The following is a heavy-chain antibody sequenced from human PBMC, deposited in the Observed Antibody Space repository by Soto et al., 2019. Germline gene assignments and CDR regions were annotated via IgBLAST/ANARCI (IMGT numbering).Heavy chain of an antibody. V-gene: IGHV3-30*04. CDR3: AREGFGSGRAGGFDS. D-gene: IGHD6-19*01. Sequence: QVQLVESGGGAVQPGRSLTLSCIVSGFSLSNYVLHWVRQAPGKGMEWVALISHDASNKDYADCVKGRFTISRDTSQKTVYVERSSLRPDDTFVYHFAREGFGSGRAGGFDSWGQGTLVTVSS. J-gene: IGHJ4*02. CDR1: GFSLSNYV. CDR2: ISHDASNK.